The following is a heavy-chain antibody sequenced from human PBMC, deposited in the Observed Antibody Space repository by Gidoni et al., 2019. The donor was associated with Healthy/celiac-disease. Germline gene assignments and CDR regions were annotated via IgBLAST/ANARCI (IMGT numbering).Heavy chain of an antibody. D-gene: IGHD3-3*02. CDR1: GFTFSNAW. CDR3: TTVVHSIKKNFWFDP. Sequence: EVQLVESGGGLVKPGGSLRLSCAASGFTFSNAWMSWVRQAPGKGLEWVGRIKSKTDGGTTDYAAPVKGRFTISRDDSKNTLYLQMNSLKTEDTAVYYCTTVVHSIKKNFWFDPWGQGTLVTVSS. J-gene: IGHJ5*02. CDR2: IKSKTDGGTT. V-gene: IGHV3-15*01.